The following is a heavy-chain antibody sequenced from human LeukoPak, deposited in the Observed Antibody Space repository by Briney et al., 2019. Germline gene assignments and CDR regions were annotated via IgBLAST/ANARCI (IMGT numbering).Heavy chain of an antibody. Sequence: PSETLSLTCTVSSGSISTSNYYWGWVRQPPGKALEWIGNIFYSGSTYYSPSLKSRVTISLDTSRNQFSLKLNSVTAADTAVYYCARDRPNHVYGGNPGRYFDYWGQGTLVTVSS. CDR2: IFYSGST. CDR3: ARDRPNHVYGGNPGRYFDY. D-gene: IGHD4-23*01. V-gene: IGHV4-39*07. CDR1: SGSISTSNYY. J-gene: IGHJ4*02.